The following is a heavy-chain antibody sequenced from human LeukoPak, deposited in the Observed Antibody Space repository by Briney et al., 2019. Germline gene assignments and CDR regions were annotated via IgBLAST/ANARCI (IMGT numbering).Heavy chain of an antibody. Sequence: SETLSLTCTVSGGSISSSDYYWGWVRQPPGKGLEWIGSIYYSGSTYYNPSLKSRVTISVDTSKNQLSLKLSSVTAADTSVCYCASICSPPSCDLDHWGQGTLVTVSS. D-gene: IGHD2-2*01. J-gene: IGHJ4*02. CDR3: ASICSPPSCDLDH. V-gene: IGHV4-39*01. CDR2: IYYSGST. CDR1: GGSISSSDYY.